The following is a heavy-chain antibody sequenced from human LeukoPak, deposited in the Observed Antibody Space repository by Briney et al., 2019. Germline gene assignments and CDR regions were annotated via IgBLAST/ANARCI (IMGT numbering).Heavy chain of an antibody. V-gene: IGHV1-69*06. CDR1: GYTFTSYG. CDR2: IIPIFGTA. J-gene: IGHJ6*03. D-gene: IGHD4-23*01. Sequence: GASVKVSCKASGYTFTSYGISWVRQAPGQGLEWVGGIIPIFGTANYAQKFQGRVTITADKSTSTAYMELSSLRSDDTAVYYCARAHGGKYYMDVWGKGTTVTVSS. CDR3: ARAHGGKYYMDV.